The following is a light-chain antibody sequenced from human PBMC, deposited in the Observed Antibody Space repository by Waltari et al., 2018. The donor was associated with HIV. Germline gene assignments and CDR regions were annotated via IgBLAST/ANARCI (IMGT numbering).Light chain of an antibody. V-gene: IGLV1-44*01. Sequence: QSVLTQPPSASGTPGQRVTISCSGSSSNIGRTTVTWYQQLPGTAPKLLIYSNNPRPSGVPDRFSGSKSGTSASLAISGLQSEDEADYYCATWDDSLNGVIFGGGTKLTVL. CDR1: SSNIGRTT. CDR3: ATWDDSLNGVI. CDR2: SNN. J-gene: IGLJ2*01.